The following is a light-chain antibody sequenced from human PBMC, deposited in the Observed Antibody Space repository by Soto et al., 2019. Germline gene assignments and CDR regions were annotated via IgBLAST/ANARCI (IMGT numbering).Light chain of an antibody. CDR2: GAS. Sequence: EIVLTQSPGTLSLSPGETATLSCRASQSVTSSYLAWYQQKPGQAPRLLIYGASSRATGIPDRFSGSGSGTDFTLTISRLEPEDFAAYYCQQYDTSPLTFGGGTRVDIK. J-gene: IGKJ4*01. V-gene: IGKV3-20*01. CDR1: QSVTSSY. CDR3: QQYDTSPLT.